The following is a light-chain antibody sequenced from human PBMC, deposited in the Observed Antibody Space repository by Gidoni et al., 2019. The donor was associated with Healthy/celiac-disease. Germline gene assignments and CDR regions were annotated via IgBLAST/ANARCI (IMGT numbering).Light chain of an antibody. Sequence: QSALTQPRSVSGSPGQSVTISCTGTSSDVGGYNYVFWYQQHPGKAPKLMIYDVSKRPSGVPDRFSGSKSGNTASLTISGLQAEDEAYYYCCSYAGSYTFGVVFGGGTKLTVL. J-gene: IGLJ2*01. CDR3: CSYAGSYTFGVV. CDR1: SSDVGGYNY. V-gene: IGLV2-11*01. CDR2: DVS.